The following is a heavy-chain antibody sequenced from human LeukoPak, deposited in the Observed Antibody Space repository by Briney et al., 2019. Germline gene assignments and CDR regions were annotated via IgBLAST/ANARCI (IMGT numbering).Heavy chain of an antibody. CDR3: ARSMVRGVIDY. CDR2: IYYSGST. V-gene: IGHV4-39*07. CDR1: GGSISSSSYY. J-gene: IGHJ4*02. D-gene: IGHD3-10*01. Sequence: SETLSLTCTVSGGSISSSSYYWGWIRQPPGKGLEWIGSIYYSGSTYYNPSLKSRVTISVDTSKNQFSLKLSSVTAADTAVYYCARSMVRGVIDYWGQGTLVTVSS.